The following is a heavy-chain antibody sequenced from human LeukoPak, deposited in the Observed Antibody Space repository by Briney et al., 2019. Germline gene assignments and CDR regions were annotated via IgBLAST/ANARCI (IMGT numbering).Heavy chain of an antibody. CDR1: GFTFSSYS. D-gene: IGHD5-18*01. CDR2: IRYDGSNK. CDR3: AKGHVDTASDYYYYYYMDV. Sequence: GGSLRLSCAASGFTFSSYSMNWVRQAPGKGLEWVAFIRYDGSNKYYADSVKGRFTISRDNSKNTLYLQMNSLRAEDTAVYYCAKGHVDTASDYYYYYYMDVWGKGTTVTVSS. J-gene: IGHJ6*03. V-gene: IGHV3-30*02.